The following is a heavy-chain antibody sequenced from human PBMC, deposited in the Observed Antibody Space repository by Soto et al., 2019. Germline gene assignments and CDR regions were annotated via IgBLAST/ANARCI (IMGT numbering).Heavy chain of an antibody. V-gene: IGHV1-69*01. CDR3: ARNHGSLVPAATGGYFYYGLDV. J-gene: IGHJ6*02. CDR2: IIPSFGTA. CDR1: GGTFSSYA. D-gene: IGHD2-2*01. Sequence: QVQLVQSGAEVKKPGSSVKVSCKASGGTFSSYALSWVRQAPGQGLEWMVGIIPSFGTANDAQKLQGRVTITADESTSTGYMELSSLRSEDTAVYYCARNHGSLVPAATGGYFYYGLDVLGQGTTVIVSS.